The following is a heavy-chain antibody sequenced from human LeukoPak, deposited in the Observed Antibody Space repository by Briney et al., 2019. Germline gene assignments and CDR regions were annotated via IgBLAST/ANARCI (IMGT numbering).Heavy chain of an antibody. D-gene: IGHD3-22*01. CDR1: GFTFSSYG. V-gene: IGHV3-33*01. CDR2: IWYDGSNK. J-gene: IGHJ4*02. CDR3: ARESHYDSSASVGY. Sequence: GGSLRLSCAASGFTFSSYGMHWVRQAPGKGLEWVAVIWYDGSNKYYVDSVKGRFTISRDNSKNTLYLQMNSLRAEDTAVYYCARESHYDSSASVGYWGQGTLVTVSS.